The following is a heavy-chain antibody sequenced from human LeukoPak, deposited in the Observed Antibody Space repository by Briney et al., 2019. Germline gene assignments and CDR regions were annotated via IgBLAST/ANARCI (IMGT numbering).Heavy chain of an antibody. CDR2: INWNGGST. Sequence: GGSLRLSCAASGFTFDDYGMSWVRQAPGKGLEWVSGINWNGGSTGYADSVKGRFTISRDNTKNSLYLQMNSLRAEDTALYYCARGYDFWSGYREDAFDIWGQGTMVTVSS. CDR3: ARGYDFWSGYREDAFDI. J-gene: IGHJ3*02. D-gene: IGHD3-3*01. V-gene: IGHV3-20*04. CDR1: GFTFDDYG.